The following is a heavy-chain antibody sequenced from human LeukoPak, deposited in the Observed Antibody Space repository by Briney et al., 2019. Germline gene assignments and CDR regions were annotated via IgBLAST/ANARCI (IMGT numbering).Heavy chain of an antibody. D-gene: IGHD1-7*01. V-gene: IGHV4-4*07. Sequence: PSETLSLTCTVSGGSIGGYYWSWIRQPAGKGLEWVGRIYTSGSTHYNPSLKSRVTMSVDTSKNQFSLNLSSVTAADTAVYYCARLMTGTTTAFDIWGQGTMVTVSS. J-gene: IGHJ3*02. CDR1: GGSIGGYY. CDR3: ARLMTGTTTAFDI. CDR2: IYTSGST.